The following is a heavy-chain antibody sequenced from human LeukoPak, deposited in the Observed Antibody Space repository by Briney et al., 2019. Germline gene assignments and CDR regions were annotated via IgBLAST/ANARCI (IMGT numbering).Heavy chain of an antibody. CDR1: GLTFSTYW. J-gene: IGHJ4*02. V-gene: IGHV3-7*01. Sequence: PGGSLRLSCAASGLTFSTYWMTWVRQAPGKGLEWVANIKQDGSQKYYVDSVKGRFTISRDNAKNSLYLQMYSLRAEDTAVYYCARDTSCACGTCFSFYDYWGQGTLVTVSS. D-gene: IGHD2-15*01. CDR2: IKQDGSQK. CDR3: ARDTSCACGTCFSFYDY.